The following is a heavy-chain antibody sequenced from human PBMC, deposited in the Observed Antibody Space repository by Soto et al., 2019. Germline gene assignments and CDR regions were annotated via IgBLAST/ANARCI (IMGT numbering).Heavy chain of an antibody. CDR3: ARLAYYFDSSGSYQTSPFDY. D-gene: IGHD3-22*01. CDR1: GGSISSSRYY. J-gene: IGHJ4*02. Sequence: PSETLSVTCTVSGGSISSSRYYWGWVRQPPGKGLEWIGIIYHSGSAYYNPSLESRVTISVDTSNNQFSLKLISVTAADTAVYYCARLAYYFDSSGSYQTSPFDYWGQGALVTVSS. V-gene: IGHV4-39*01. CDR2: IYHSGSA.